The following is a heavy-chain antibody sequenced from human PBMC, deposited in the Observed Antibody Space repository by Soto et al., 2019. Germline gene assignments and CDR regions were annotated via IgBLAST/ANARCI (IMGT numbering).Heavy chain of an antibody. J-gene: IGHJ5*02. CDR3: ARTSGEPEGNWFDP. Sequence: SETLSLTWTVSGGSIGSGDYYWSWIRQPPGKGLEWIGYIYYSGSTYYNPSLKSRVTISVDTSKNQFSLKLSSVTAADTAVYYCARTSGEPEGNWFDPWGQGTLVTVSS. CDR1: GGSIGSGDYY. V-gene: IGHV4-30-4*01. CDR2: IYYSGST. D-gene: IGHD3-10*01.